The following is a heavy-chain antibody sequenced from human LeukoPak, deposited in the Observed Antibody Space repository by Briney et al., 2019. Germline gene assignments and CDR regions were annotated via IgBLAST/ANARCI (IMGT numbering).Heavy chain of an antibody. Sequence: PSETLSLTCTVSGGSISSSGYYWGWIRHSPGKGLEWIGSIYSSGSTYYTPSLQSRLIMSVDTSKNQFSLKLSSVTAADTAVYYCASDRIEVDAFDIWGQGTMVTVSS. J-gene: IGHJ3*02. CDR1: GGSISSSGYY. V-gene: IGHV4-39*07. D-gene: IGHD2-15*01. CDR3: ASDRIEVDAFDI. CDR2: IYSSGST.